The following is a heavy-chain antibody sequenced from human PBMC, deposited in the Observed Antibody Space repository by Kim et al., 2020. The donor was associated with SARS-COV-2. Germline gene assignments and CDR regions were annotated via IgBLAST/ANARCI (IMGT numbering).Heavy chain of an antibody. CDR1: GFTFTAHA. CDR2: ISGSGGTT. J-gene: IGHJ6*02. D-gene: IGHD3-16*01. V-gene: IGHV3-23*01. CDR3: AKDRGGYVWGFGMDV. Sequence: GGSLRLSCAASGFTFTAHAINWVRQAPGKGLEWVSVISGSGGTTHYSDSVKGRFTISRDNSQNMVFVQMDSLRAEDTAVYYCAKDRGGYVWGFGMDVWGQGTTVTVSS.